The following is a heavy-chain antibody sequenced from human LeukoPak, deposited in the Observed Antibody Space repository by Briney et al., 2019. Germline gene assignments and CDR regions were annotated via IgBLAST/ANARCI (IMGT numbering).Heavy chain of an antibody. Sequence: SLKVSCKASGGTFISYAISWVRQAPRQGLEWMGGIIPIFGTANYAQQFQGRVTITADESTSTAYMELSSLRSEDTAVYYCARGPTRDYYDSSGPFDYWGQGTLVTVSS. CDR1: GGTFISYA. D-gene: IGHD3-22*01. J-gene: IGHJ4*02. V-gene: IGHV1-69*13. CDR3: ARGPTRDYYDSSGPFDY. CDR2: IIPIFGTA.